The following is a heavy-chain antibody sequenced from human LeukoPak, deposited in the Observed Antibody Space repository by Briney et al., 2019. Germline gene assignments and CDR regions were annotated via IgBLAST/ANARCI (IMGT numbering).Heavy chain of an antibody. V-gene: IGHV3-53*01. D-gene: IGHD3-22*01. J-gene: IGHJ6*03. CDR3: ARGEYSGYFYYYYYMDV. Sequence: PGGSLRLSCAASGFTVSSNYMSWVRQAPGKGLEWVSVIYSGGSTYYADSVKGRFTISRDNSKNTLYLQMNSLRAEDTAVYYCARGEYSGYFYYYYYMDVWGKGTTVTISS. CDR1: GFTVSSNY. CDR2: IYSGGST.